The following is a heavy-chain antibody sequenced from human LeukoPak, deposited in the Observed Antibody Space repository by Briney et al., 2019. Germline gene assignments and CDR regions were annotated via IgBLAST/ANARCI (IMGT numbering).Heavy chain of an antibody. CDR1: GYTYTTDG. Sequence: ASVKVSCKASGYTYTTDGISWVRQAPGQGLEWMGWIDTYSGKTNYAQKFQGRVTMTSDPSTSTAYMEMRSLRSDETAVYYCARDRGIAEADSFDPWGQGTLVTVSS. V-gene: IGHV1-18*01. CDR3: ARDRGIAEADSFDP. D-gene: IGHD6-13*01. J-gene: IGHJ5*02. CDR2: IDTYSGKT.